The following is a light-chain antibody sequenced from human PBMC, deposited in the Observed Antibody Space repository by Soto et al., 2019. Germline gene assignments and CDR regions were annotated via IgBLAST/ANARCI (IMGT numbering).Light chain of an antibody. CDR2: DVS. V-gene: IGLV2-14*01. J-gene: IGLJ1*01. CDR3: SSYTRSSPLLDV. CDR1: SSDVGGYNY. Sequence: QSALTQPASVSGSPVQSITISCTGTSSDVGGYNYVSCCQQHPGKAPKLMIYDVSNRPSGVSNRFSGSNSGNTASLTISGLQAEDEADYYCSSYTRSSPLLDVFGTGTKLTVL.